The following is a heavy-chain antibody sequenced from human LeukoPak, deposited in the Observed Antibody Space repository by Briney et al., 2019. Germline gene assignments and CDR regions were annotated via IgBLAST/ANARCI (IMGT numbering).Heavy chain of an antibody. V-gene: IGHV4-4*07. Sequence: SETLSLTCSVSGDSISTYYWSWIRQPAGKGLEWIGRISNSGSASYNPSLKSRVTMSLDTSKNQFSLKLSSVTAADTAVYYCARDATTVTTTIDYWVQGTLVTVSS. CDR3: ARDATTVTTTIDY. J-gene: IGHJ4*02. D-gene: IGHD4-17*01. CDR2: ISNSGSA. CDR1: GDSISTYY.